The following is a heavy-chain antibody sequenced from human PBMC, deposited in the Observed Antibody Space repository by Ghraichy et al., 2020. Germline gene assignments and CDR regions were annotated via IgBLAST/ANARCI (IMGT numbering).Heavy chain of an antibody. V-gene: IGHV4-39*01. CDR1: GGSIRDINSSWGTTYY. Sequence: SETLSLTCLVSGGSIRDINSSWGTTYYWAWIRQSPGKGLEWIATVSNTGTTYYNPSLKSRVTISVVTSKNQFSLKVKSMSAADTALYFCACLRGGDSRGYYYDFDTWGQGTLVTFSS. CDR3: ACLRGGDSRGYYYDFDT. J-gene: IGHJ4*02. CDR2: VSNTGTT. D-gene: IGHD3-22*01.